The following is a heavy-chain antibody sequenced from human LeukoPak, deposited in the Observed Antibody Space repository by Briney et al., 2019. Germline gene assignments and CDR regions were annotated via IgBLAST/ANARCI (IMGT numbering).Heavy chain of an antibody. CDR1: GFTFSDYY. D-gene: IGHD5-18*01. CDR3: ARDRVRLWSFDY. Sequence: GGSLRLSCAASGFTFSDYYMSWIRQAPGKGLEWVSYISSSGSTIYYADSVKGQFTISRDNAKNSLYLQMNSLRAEDTAVYYCARDRVRLWSFDYWGQGTLVTVSS. CDR2: ISSSGSTI. V-gene: IGHV3-11*01. J-gene: IGHJ4*02.